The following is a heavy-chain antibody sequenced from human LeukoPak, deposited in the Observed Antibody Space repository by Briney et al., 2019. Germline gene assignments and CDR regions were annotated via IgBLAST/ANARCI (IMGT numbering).Heavy chain of an antibody. CDR2: INYGGTT. Sequence: SETLSLTCTVSGGSFSNSNYYWSWIRQPPGNELEWIASINYGGTTYYNPSLKSRITISVDTSKSQFSLRLSSVTAADTAVYLCARYVVYGSGKYYFDYWGQGSLVTVSS. J-gene: IGHJ4*02. D-gene: IGHD3-10*01. CDR3: ARYVVYGSGKYYFDY. V-gene: IGHV4-39*01. CDR1: GGSFSNSNYY.